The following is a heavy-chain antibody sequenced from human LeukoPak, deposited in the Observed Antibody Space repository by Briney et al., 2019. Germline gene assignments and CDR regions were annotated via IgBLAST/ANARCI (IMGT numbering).Heavy chain of an antibody. J-gene: IGHJ5*02. V-gene: IGHV3-66*01. CDR2: IYSGGST. Sequence: GGSLRLSCAASGFTVSSNYMSWVRQAPGKGLEWVSVIYSGGSTYYADSVKGRFTISRDNSKNTLYLQMNSLRAEDTAVYYCARARSDSGSYPPNHWGQGTLVTVSS. CDR1: GFTVSSNY. D-gene: IGHD3-10*01. CDR3: ARARSDSGSYPPNH.